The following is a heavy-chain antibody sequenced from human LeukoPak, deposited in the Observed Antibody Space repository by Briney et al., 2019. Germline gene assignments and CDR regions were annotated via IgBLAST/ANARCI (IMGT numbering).Heavy chain of an antibody. CDR3: ARGVHCSGGSCSSKYYYYMDV. D-gene: IGHD2-15*01. CDR2: IYHSGST. CDR1: GGSISSSNW. Sequence: SETLSLTCAVSGGSISSSNWWSWIRQPPGKGLEWIGEIYHSGSTNYNPSLKSRVTISVDKSKTQFSLKLSSVTAADTAVYYCARGVHCSGGSCSSKYYYYMDVWGKGTTVTVSS. J-gene: IGHJ6*03. V-gene: IGHV4-4*02.